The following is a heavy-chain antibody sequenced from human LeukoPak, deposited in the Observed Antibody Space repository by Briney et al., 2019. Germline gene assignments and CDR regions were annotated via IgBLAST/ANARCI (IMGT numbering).Heavy chain of an antibody. V-gene: IGHV4-59*13. J-gene: IGHJ6*03. D-gene: IGHD5-18*01. CDR2: IYYSGST. CDR1: GVSISRYY. CDR3: ARTTEGGYTYDSFYYYYMDV. Sequence: SETLSLTCTVSGVSISRYYWSWLRQPPGKGLEWMGYIYYSGSTNYNPSLKSRVTISVDTSKNQFSLKLRSVTAADTAVYYCARTTEGGYTYDSFYYYYMDVWGKGTTVTISS.